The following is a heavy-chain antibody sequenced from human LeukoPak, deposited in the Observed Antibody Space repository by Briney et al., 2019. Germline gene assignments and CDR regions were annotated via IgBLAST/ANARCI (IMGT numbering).Heavy chain of an antibody. CDR2: IIPILGIA. J-gene: IGHJ4*02. D-gene: IGHD3-22*01. CDR3: ARDPDPLNYYDSSGSSRILDY. V-gene: IGHV1-69*04. CDR1: GGTFSSYA. Sequence: ASVKVSCKASGGTFSSYAISWVRQAPGQGLEWMGRIIPILGIANYAQKFQGRVTITADKSTSTAYMELSSLRSEDPAVYYCARDPDPLNYYDSSGSSRILDYWGQGTLVTVSS.